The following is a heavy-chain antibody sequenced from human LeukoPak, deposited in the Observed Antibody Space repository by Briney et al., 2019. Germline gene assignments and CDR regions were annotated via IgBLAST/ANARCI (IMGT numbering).Heavy chain of an antibody. CDR2: ISYDGSNK. J-gene: IGHJ6*02. CDR3: ARDPVKDYGSGEEDYYYYGMDV. D-gene: IGHD3-10*01. CDR1: GFTFSSYA. V-gene: IGHV3-30-3*01. Sequence: PGGSLRLSCAASGFTFSSYAMHWVRQAPGKGLEWVAVISYDGSNKYYADSVKGRFTISRDNSKNTLYLQMNSLRAEDTAVYYCARDPVKDYGSGEEDYYYYGMDVWGQGTTVTVSS.